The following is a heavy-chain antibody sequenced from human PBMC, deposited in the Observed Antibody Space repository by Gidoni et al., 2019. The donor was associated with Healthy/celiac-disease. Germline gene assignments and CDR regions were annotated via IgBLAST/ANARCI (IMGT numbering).Heavy chain of an antibody. V-gene: IGHV2-5*02. J-gene: IGHJ4*02. CDR2: IYWDDAK. CDR1: GSAPRTSGVG. Sequence: QLTWKGSVPTRVKPHQTLTLNGTFAGSAPRTSGVGLGWIRQPPGKALEWLARIYWDDAKRYSPSLKSRLTITKDTSNNQVVLTMTNMDPVDTATYSCATMVRGVSVFDYWGQGTLVTVSS. D-gene: IGHD3-10*01. CDR3: ATMVRGVSVFDY.